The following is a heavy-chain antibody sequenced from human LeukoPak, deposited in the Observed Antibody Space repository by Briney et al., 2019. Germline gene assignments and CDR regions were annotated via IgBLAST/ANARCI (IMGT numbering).Heavy chain of an antibody. Sequence: GRSLRLSCATSGFTFSSYAMHWVRQAPGKGLEWVAVISYDGSNKYYADSVKGRFTISRDNSKNTLYLQMNSLRAEDTAVYYCARAARIRQQLVLNWFDPWGQGTLVTVSS. V-gene: IGHV3-30-3*01. D-gene: IGHD6-13*01. CDR3: ARAARIRQQLVLNWFDP. J-gene: IGHJ5*02. CDR2: ISYDGSNK. CDR1: GFTFSSYA.